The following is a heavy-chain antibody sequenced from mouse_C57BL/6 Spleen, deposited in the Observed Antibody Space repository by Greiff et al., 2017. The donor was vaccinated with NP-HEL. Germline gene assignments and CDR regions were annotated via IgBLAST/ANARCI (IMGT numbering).Heavy chain of an antibody. CDR2: INPSSGYT. Sequence: QVQLQQSGAELARPGASVKMSCKASGYTFTSYTMHWVKQRPGQGLEWIGYINPSSGYTKYNQKFKDKATLTADKSSSTAYMQLSSLTSEDSAVYYCASNPISLYYGNPIDYWGQGTTLTVSS. J-gene: IGHJ2*01. CDR1: GYTFTSYT. D-gene: IGHD2-1*01. V-gene: IGHV1-4*01. CDR3: ASNPISLYYGNPIDY.